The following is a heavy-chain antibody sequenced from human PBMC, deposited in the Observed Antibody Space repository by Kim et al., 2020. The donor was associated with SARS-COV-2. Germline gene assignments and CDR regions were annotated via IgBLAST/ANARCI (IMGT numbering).Heavy chain of an antibody. CDR3: ASFYGARLY. D-gene: IGHD1-26*01. CDR2: INHSGST. CDR1: GGSFSGYY. J-gene: IGHJ4*02. Sequence: SETLSLTCAVYGGSFSGYYWSWIRQPPGKGLEWIGEINHSGSTNYNPSLKSRVTISVDTSKNQFSLKLSSVTAADTAVYYCASFYGARLYWGQGTLVTVS. V-gene: IGHV4-34*01.